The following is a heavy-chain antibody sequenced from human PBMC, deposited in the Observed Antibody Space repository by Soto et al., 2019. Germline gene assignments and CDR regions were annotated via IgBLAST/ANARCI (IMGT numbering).Heavy chain of an antibody. D-gene: IGHD1-7*01. CDR3: ARVPGSPNWNYVVSNWFDP. Sequence: GGSLRLSCAASGFTFSSYSMNWVRQAPGKGLEWVSYISSSSSTIYYADSVKGRFTISRDNAKNSLFLQMNSLRDEDTAVYYCARVPGSPNWNYVVSNWFDPWGQGTLVTVSS. J-gene: IGHJ5*02. CDR1: GFTFSSYS. V-gene: IGHV3-48*02. CDR2: ISSSSSTI.